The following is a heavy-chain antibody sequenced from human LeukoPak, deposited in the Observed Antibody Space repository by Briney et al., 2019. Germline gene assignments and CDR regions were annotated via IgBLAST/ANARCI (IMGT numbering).Heavy chain of an antibody. Sequence: SETLSLTCTVSGGSMINYYWGWIRQPPGKGLEWIGSIYYSGSTYYNPSLKSRVTISVDTSKNQFSLKLSSVTAADTAVYYCAGVRVVVIDYWGQGTLVTVSS. CDR2: IYYSGST. V-gene: IGHV4-39*01. J-gene: IGHJ4*02. CDR3: AGVRVVVIDY. D-gene: IGHD3-22*01. CDR1: GGSMINYY.